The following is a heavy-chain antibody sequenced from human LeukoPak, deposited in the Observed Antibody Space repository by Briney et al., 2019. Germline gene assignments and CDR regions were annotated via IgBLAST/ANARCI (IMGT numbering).Heavy chain of an antibody. J-gene: IGHJ4*02. CDR2: IKSKTDGGTT. CDR1: GFTFSNAW. D-gene: IGHD1-26*01. CDR3: TTGYSGSYFRVDY. Sequence: PGGSVRLSCAASGFTFSNAWMSWVRQAPGKGLEWVGRIKSKTDGGTTDYAAPVKGRFTISRDDSKNTLYLQMNSLKTEDTAVYYCTTGYSGSYFRVDYWGQGTLSTASS. V-gene: IGHV3-15*01.